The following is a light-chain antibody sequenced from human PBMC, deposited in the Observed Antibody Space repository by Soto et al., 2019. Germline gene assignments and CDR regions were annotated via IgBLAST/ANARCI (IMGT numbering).Light chain of an antibody. CDR1: SSDVGAYNY. CDR3: GSYTTSSSVV. V-gene: IGLV2-14*01. CDR2: DVN. J-gene: IGLJ2*01. Sequence: QSALTQPASVSGSPGQSIAISCTGTSSDVGAYNYVSWYQQHPGKAPKLVIYDVNNRPSGVSHRFSGSKSGNTASLTISGLQAEDEADYYCGSYTTSSSVVFGGGTKVTVL.